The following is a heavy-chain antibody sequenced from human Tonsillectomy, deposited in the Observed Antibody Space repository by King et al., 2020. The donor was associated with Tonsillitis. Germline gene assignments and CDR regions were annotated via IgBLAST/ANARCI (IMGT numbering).Heavy chain of an antibody. Sequence: VQLVESGGGLVKPGGSLRLSCAASGFTFSSYSMNWDRQAPGKGLEWVSSISSTSSYIYYADSVKGRFTISRDNAKNSLYLQMNSLRAEDTAVYYCAKIAAAGIYYYYMDVWGKGTTVTVSS. V-gene: IGHV3-21*01. CDR1: GFTFSSYS. CDR2: ISSTSSYI. CDR3: AKIAAAGIYYYYMDV. D-gene: IGHD6-13*01. J-gene: IGHJ6*03.